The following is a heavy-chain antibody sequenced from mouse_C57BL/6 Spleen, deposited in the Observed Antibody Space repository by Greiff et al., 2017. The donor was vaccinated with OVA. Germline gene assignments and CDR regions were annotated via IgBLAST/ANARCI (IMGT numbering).Heavy chain of an antibody. J-gene: IGHJ3*01. V-gene: IGHV1-26*01. CDR3: ARRTGTCFAY. Sequence: VQLQQSGPELVKPGASVKISCKASGYTFTDYYMNWVKQSHGKSLEWIGDINPNNGGTSYNQKFKGKATLTVDKSSSTAYMELRSLTSEDSAVYYCARRTGTCFAYWGQGTLVTVSA. D-gene: IGHD4-1*01. CDR1: GYTFTDYY. CDR2: INPNNGGT.